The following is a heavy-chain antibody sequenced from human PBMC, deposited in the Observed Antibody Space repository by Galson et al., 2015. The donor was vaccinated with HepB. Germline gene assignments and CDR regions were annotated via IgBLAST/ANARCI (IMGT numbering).Heavy chain of an antibody. D-gene: IGHD3-3*01. V-gene: IGHV1-18*04. CDR1: GYTFTSYG. CDR3: ARDGVATLDYYYYGMDV. CDR2: ISAYNGNT. Sequence: SVKVSCKASGYTFTSYGISWVRQAPGQGLEWMGWISAYNGNTNYAQKLQGRVTMTTDTSTSTAYMELRSLRSDDTAVYYCARDGVATLDYYYYGMDVWGQGTTVTVSS. J-gene: IGHJ6*02.